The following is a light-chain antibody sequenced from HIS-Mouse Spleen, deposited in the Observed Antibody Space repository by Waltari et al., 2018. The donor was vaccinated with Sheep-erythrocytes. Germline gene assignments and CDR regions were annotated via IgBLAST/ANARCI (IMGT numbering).Light chain of an antibody. CDR3: CSYAGSYNHV. V-gene: IGLV2-11*01. Sequence: QPRSVSGSPGPSVPIPCTGTSSDVGGYNYVPWYQQYPGKAPKLMIYDVSKRPSGVPDRFSGSKSGNTASLTISGLQAEDEADYYCCSYAGSYNHVFATGTKVTVL. CDR1: SSDVGGYNY. CDR2: DVS. J-gene: IGLJ1*01.